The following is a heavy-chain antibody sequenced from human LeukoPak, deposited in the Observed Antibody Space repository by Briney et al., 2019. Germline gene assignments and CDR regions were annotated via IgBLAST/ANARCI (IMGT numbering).Heavy chain of an antibody. Sequence: GRSLRLSCAASGFTFSSYGMHWVRQAPGKGLEWVTVIWYDGTKKYYAESVKGRFTISRDNSKNTLYLQMNSLRAEDTAVYYCARYCGGDCTDAFDIWGQGTMVTVSS. D-gene: IGHD2-21*02. CDR2: IWYDGTKK. V-gene: IGHV3-33*01. CDR3: ARYCGGDCTDAFDI. J-gene: IGHJ3*02. CDR1: GFTFSSYG.